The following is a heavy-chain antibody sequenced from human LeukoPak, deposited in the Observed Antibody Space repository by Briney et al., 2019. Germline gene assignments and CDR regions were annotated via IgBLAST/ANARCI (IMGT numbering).Heavy chain of an antibody. J-gene: IGHJ4*02. CDR1: GYTFTSYY. CDR2: MNPNSGNT. V-gene: IGHV1-8*02. Sequence: GASVKVSCKASGYTFTSYYMHWVRQATGQGLEWMGWMNPNSGNTGYAQKFQGRVTMTRNTSISTAYMELSSLRSEDTAVYYCARGEPLVDYWGQGTLVTVSS. CDR3: ARGEPLVDY. D-gene: IGHD1-14*01.